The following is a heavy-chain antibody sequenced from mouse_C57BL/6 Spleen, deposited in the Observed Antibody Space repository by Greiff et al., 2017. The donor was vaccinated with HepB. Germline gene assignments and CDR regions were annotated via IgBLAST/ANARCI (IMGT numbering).Heavy chain of an antibody. CDR1: GYTFTDYY. V-gene: IGHV1-26*01. CDR3: ARRDYDYDGFAY. D-gene: IGHD2-4*01. CDR2: INPNNGGT. J-gene: IGHJ3*01. Sequence: VQLQQSGPELVKPGASVKISCKASGYTFTDYYMNWVKQSHGKSLEWIGDINPNNGGTSYNQKFKGKATLTVDKSSSTAYMELRSLTSEESAVYYCARRDYDYDGFAYWGQGTLVTVSA.